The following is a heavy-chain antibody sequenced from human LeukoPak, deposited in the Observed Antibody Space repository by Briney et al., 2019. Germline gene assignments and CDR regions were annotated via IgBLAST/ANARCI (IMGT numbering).Heavy chain of an antibody. CDR2: MNPNSGNT. CDR3: ATLVLGAVGVVIDRYFDY. V-gene: IGHV1-8*01. J-gene: IGHJ4*02. Sequence: GASVKVSCKASGYTFTSYDINWVRQATGQGLEWMGWMNPNSGNTGYAQKFQGRVTMTKNTSISTAYMELSSLRSEDTAVYYCATLVLGAVGVVIDRYFDYWGQGTLVTVSS. D-gene: IGHD3-3*01. CDR1: GYTFTSYD.